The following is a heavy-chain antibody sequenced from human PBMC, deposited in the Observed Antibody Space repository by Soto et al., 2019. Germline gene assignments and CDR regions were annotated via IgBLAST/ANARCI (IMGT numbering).Heavy chain of an antibody. J-gene: IGHJ4*02. CDR2: IYYSGST. CDR3: ANSGYSYGYFGY. D-gene: IGHD5-18*01. CDR1: GGSISSGGYY. Sequence: SETLSLTCTVSGGSISSGGYYWSWIRQHPGKGLEWIGYIYYSGSTYYNPSLKSRVTISVDTSKNQFSLKLSSVTAADTAVYYCANSGYSYGYFGYWGQGTQVTVSS. V-gene: IGHV4-31*03.